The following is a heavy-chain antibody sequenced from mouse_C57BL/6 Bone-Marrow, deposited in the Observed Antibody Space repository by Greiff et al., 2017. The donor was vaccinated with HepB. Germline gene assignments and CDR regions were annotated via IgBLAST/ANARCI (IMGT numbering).Heavy chain of an antibody. CDR1: GYTFTSYW. Sequence: QVQLQQPGAELVKPGASVKLSCKASGYTFTSYWMHRVKQRPGQGLEWIGMIHPNSGSTNYNEKFKSKATLTVDKSSSTAYMQLSSLTSEDSAVYYCARSGDYDYAMDYWGQGTSVTVSS. CDR2: IHPNSGST. J-gene: IGHJ4*01. V-gene: IGHV1-64*01. D-gene: IGHD2-4*01. CDR3: ARSGDYDYAMDY.